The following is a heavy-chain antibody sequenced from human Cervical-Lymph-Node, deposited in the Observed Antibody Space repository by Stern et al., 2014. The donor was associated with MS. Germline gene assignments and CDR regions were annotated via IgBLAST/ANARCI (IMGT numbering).Heavy chain of an antibody. CDR3: ANPLPYAN. J-gene: IGHJ1*01. V-gene: IGHV1-46*03. CDR1: GDTFASYP. D-gene: IGHD4-17*01. Sequence: VQLEESGAEVKKPGASVKVSCKASGDTFASYPIHWLRQAPGQGHVWMGIVNPTDGRTTYAQTFQGRVTMTRDTSTRTVYMELSSLRAEDTAMYFCANPLPYANWGQGTRVTVSS. CDR2: VNPTDGRT.